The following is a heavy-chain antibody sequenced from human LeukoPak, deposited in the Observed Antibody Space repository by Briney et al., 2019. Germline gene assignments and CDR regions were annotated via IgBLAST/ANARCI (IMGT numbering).Heavy chain of an antibody. CDR2: IREDGSEK. D-gene: IGHD2-8*01. V-gene: IGHV3-7*01. Sequence: PGGSLRLSCAASGFTFSSSWMTSVRQAPEKGLEWVASIREDGSEKTSVDSVKGRFTISRDNAKNSLYLQMDSLRAEDTAVYYCARGPTNGQAFDYWGQGTLVSVSS. CDR3: ARGPTNGQAFDY. J-gene: IGHJ4*02. CDR1: GFTFSSSW.